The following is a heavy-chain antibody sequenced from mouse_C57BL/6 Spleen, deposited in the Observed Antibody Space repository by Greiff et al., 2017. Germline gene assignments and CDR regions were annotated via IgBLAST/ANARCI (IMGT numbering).Heavy chain of an antibody. CDR1: GFTFSSYA. Sequence: EVQGVESGGGLVKPGGSLKLSCAASGFTFSSYAMSWVRQTPEKRLEWVATISDGGSYTYYPDNVKGRFTISRDNAKNNLYLQMSHLKSEDTAMYYCARTGSSPYYAMDYWGQGTSVTVSS. V-gene: IGHV5-4*01. CDR2: ISDGGSYT. CDR3: ARTGSSPYYAMDY. J-gene: IGHJ4*01. D-gene: IGHD1-1*01.